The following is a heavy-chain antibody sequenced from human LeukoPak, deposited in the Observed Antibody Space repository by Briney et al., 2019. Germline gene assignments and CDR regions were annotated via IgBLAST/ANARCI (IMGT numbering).Heavy chain of an antibody. V-gene: IGHV3-53*01. J-gene: IGHJ6*02. CDR3: AKDGGGSLEWLPPMDV. D-gene: IGHD3-3*01. CDR1: GFSVSNNY. Sequence: GGSLRLSCLVSGFSVSNNYVSWVRQAPGKGLEWVSNIYGDGSTNYADSVRGRFTISRDNSKNTLYLQMNRLRAEDTAVYYCAKDGGGSLEWLPPMDVWGQGTTVTVSS. CDR2: IYGDGST.